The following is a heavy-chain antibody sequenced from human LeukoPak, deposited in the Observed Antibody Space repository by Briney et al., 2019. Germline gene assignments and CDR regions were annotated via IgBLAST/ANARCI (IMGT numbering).Heavy chain of an antibody. CDR2: IKQDGSEK. CDR3: ARSERPNCSGGSCYVDY. CDR1: GFTFSNYW. J-gene: IGHJ4*02. V-gene: IGHV3-7*01. Sequence: GGSLRLSCVASGFTFSNYWMSWVRQAPGKGLEWVANIKQDGSEKYYVDSVKGRFTISRDNAKKSLYLQMNSLRAEDTAVYYCARSERPNCSGGSCYVDYWGQGTLVTVSS. D-gene: IGHD2-15*01.